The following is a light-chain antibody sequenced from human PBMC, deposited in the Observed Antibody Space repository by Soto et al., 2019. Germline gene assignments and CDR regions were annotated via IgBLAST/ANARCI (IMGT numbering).Light chain of an antibody. J-gene: IGKJ4*01. V-gene: IGKV3-20*01. CDR1: QSVSTTS. CDR2: GAS. CDR3: HQYGSSPT. Sequence: ILLTQSPGNLPLSPGERVTLSFRASQSVSTTSLAWYQQKPGQAPRLLIYGASSRASGIPDRFSGSGSGTDFTLTISRLEPEDFAVYFCHQYGSSPTFGGGTKVDI.